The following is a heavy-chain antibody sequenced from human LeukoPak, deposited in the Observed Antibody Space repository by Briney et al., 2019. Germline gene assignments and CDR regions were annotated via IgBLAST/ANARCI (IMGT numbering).Heavy chain of an antibody. CDR3: ARVGMGDYDAFDI. CDR2: IYYSEST. Sequence: SETLSLTCTVSGGSMSSSSYYWGWIRQPPGKGLEWIGSIYYSESTYQNPSLKSRVTISVGTSKNQFSLKLSSVTAADTAVYYCARVGMGDYDAFDIWGQGTMVTVSS. J-gene: IGHJ3*02. V-gene: IGHV4-39*07. CDR1: GGSMSSSSYY. D-gene: IGHD4-17*01.